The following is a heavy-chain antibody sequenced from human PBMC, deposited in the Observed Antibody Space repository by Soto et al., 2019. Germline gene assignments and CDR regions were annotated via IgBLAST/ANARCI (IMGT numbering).Heavy chain of an antibody. V-gene: IGHV3-48*02. D-gene: IGHD2-21*01. CDR3: MRGIRRGSYSYYDMDV. CDR1: GFTFSDYT. Sequence: EVQLVESGGGLIQPGGSLRLSCAVSGFTFSDYTMNWVRQTPGKGLEWLSYINSRGTTIYYADSVKGRFTISRDNASGSLNLQMNNLRDEDTAIYYCMRGIRRGSYSYYDMDVWGHGTTVTVFS. CDR2: INSRGTTI. J-gene: IGHJ6*02.